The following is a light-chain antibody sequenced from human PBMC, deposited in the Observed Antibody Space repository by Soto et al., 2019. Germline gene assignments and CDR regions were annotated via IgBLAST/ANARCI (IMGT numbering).Light chain of an antibody. CDR2: SNN. Sequence: QSVLTQPPSASGTPGQRVTISCSGSSSNIGSNTVNWYQQLPGTAPKLLIYSNNQRPSGVHDRFSGYKSGTSASLASSGLQSEDEADYYWAAWDDSLNGRVFGTGTKLTVL. V-gene: IGLV1-44*01. CDR3: AAWDDSLNGRV. J-gene: IGLJ1*01. CDR1: SSNIGSNT.